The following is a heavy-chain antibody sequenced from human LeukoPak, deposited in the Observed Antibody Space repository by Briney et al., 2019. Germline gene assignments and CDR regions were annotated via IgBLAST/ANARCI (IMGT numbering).Heavy chain of an antibody. CDR2: ITSSGGST. Sequence: GGSLRLSCAASGFTVSSNYMSWVRQAPGKGLEWVSAITSSGGSTYYADSVKGRFTISRDNSKNTLYLQMNSLRAEDTAVYYCAKKNGPMNAFDIWGQGTMVTVSS. J-gene: IGHJ3*02. V-gene: IGHV3-53*01. CDR3: AKKNGPMNAFDI. CDR1: GFTVSSNY. D-gene: IGHD3-22*01.